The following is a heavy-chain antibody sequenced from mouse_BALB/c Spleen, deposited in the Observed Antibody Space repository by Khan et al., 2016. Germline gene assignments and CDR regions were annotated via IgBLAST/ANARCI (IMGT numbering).Heavy chain of an antibody. Sequence: VRLQQSGPELVKPGASVKISCKASGYSFTGYFMNWVMQSHGKSLEWIGRINPYNGDTFYNQKFKGKATLTVDKSSSTAHMELRSLASEDSAVYYCARGGYYVGYFDVWGAGTTVTVSS. CDR1: GYSFTGYF. CDR3: ARGGYYVGYFDV. D-gene: IGHD2-3*01. J-gene: IGHJ1*01. V-gene: IGHV1-20*02. CDR2: INPYNGDT.